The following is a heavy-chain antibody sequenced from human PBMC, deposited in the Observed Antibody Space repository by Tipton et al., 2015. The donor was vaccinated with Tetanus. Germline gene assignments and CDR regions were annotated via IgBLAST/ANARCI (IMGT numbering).Heavy chain of an antibody. CDR3: VRERSGGLFDY. J-gene: IGHJ4*02. Sequence: QLVQSGAEVKKPGASVKVSCKASGYTFTSYLMHWVRQAPGQGLEWMGIINPNDGDKMYAQKFQGIVTMTSDTSTSTVYMDLSSRGSEDTAMYCCVRERSGGLFDYWGQGTLVTVSS. V-gene: IGHV1-46*01. CDR2: INPNDGDK. D-gene: IGHD4-23*01. CDR1: GYTFTSYL.